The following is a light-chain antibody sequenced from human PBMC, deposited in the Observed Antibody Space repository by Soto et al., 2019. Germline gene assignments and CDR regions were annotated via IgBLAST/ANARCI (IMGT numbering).Light chain of an antibody. CDR3: QQYSSSPWT. V-gene: IGKV3-20*01. CDR2: GAS. J-gene: IGKJ1*01. CDR1: QSVSSSY. Sequence: EIVLTQSPGTLSLSPGERATLSCRASQSVSSSYLAWYQQKPGQAPRLLLYGASSRATGIPDRFSGSGSGTDFTLTISRLEPEDFAVYYCQQYSSSPWTFGQGTKEEIK.